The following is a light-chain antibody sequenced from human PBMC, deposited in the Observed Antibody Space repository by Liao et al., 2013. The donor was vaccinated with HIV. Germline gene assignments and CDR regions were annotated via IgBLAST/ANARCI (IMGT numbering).Light chain of an antibody. J-gene: IGLJ1*01. Sequence: SYELTQPPSVSVSPGQTASITCSGDKLGDEYASWYQQKPGQSPVLVVYQDSRRPSGIPERFSGSQSGNTATLTISRVEAGDEADYYCQLWDSSSDHPYVFGTGTQVTVL. CDR3: QLWDSSSDHPYV. V-gene: IGLV3-1*01. CDR1: KLGDEY. CDR2: QDS.